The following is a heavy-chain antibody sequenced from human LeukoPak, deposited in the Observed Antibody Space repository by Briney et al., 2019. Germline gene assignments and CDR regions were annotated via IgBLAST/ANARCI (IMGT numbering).Heavy chain of an antibody. V-gene: IGHV3-33*01. Sequence: GGSLRLSCAASGFTFSSYGMHWVRQAQGKGLEWVAVIWYDGSNKYYADSVKGRFTISRDNSKNTLYLQMNSLRAEDTAVYYCARDSVVTLALDYWGQGTLVTVSS. D-gene: IGHD4-23*01. CDR2: IWYDGSNK. CDR3: ARDSVVTLALDY. J-gene: IGHJ4*02. CDR1: GFTFSSYG.